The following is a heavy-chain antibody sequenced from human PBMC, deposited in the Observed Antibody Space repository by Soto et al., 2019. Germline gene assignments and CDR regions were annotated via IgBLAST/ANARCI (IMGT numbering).Heavy chain of an antibody. J-gene: IGHJ2*01. Sequence: QVQLVQSGAEVKKPGSSVKVSCKASGGTFSSYTISWVRQAPGQGLEWMGRIIPILGIANYAQKFQGRVTITADKSTSTAYMGLSRLGSEGTAVYYCGRDGGGVVVPAADWYFDLWGRGTLVTVSS. CDR1: GGTFSSYT. D-gene: IGHD2-2*01. V-gene: IGHV1-69*08. CDR3: GRDGGGVVVPAADWYFDL. CDR2: IIPILGIA.